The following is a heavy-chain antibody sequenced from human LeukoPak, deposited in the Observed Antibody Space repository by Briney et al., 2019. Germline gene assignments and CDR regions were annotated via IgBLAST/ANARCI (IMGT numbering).Heavy chain of an antibody. J-gene: IGHJ4*01. V-gene: IGHV4-38-2*01. Sequence: SETLSLTCAVSGYSLSSGYYWGWVRQPPGKGLGWVGSIYHSGCTYYHPSLKSRGTISVHTSKNQFSLKLSSVTAADTAVYYCASRIAASPIDYWGQGTLVTVSS. CDR2: IYHSGCT. CDR3: ASRIAASPIDY. CDR1: GYSLSSGYY. D-gene: IGHD6-6*01.